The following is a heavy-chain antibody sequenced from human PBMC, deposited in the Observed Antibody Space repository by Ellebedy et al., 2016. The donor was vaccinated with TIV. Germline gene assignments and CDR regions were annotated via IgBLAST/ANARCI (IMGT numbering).Heavy chain of an antibody. CDR2: IHHSGRT. CDR1: GGSISRGDY. D-gene: IGHD6-13*01. Sequence: SETLSLTCTVSGGSISRGDYWGWIRQPPGKGLEWIGSIHHSGRTWFNPSLKRRVSISIDTSTNQFSLRLTSVTAADTAVYYCATDRGSSWFGSWGQGTLVTVSS. V-gene: IGHV4-38-2*02. CDR3: ATDRGSSWFGS. J-gene: IGHJ5*02.